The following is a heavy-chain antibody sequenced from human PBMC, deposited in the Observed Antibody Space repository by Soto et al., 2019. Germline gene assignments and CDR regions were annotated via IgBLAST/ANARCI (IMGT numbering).Heavy chain of an antibody. J-gene: IGHJ6*03. Sequence: SETLSLTCAVSSGSISSSNWWSWVRQPPGKGLEWIGEIYHSGSTNYNPSLKSRITLSVDKAKNQFSLKLSYVTAADTAVYYCASRDGGYDSPGLGYYYYMDVWGKGTTVTVSS. V-gene: IGHV4-4*02. CDR1: SGSISSSNW. CDR3: ASRDGGYDSPGLGYYYYMDV. CDR2: IYHSGST. D-gene: IGHD5-12*01.